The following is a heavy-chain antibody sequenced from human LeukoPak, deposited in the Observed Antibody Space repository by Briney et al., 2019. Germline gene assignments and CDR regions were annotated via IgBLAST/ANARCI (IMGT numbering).Heavy chain of an antibody. CDR3: ARALRRQLVTGWFDP. V-gene: IGHV4-59*01. D-gene: IGHD6-13*01. Sequence: SETLSLTCTVSGGSISSYYWSWLRQPPGKGLEWIGYIYYSGSTNYNPSLKSRVTISVDTSKNQFSLRLSSVTAADTAVYYCARALRRQLVTGWFDPWGQGTLVTVSS. CDR1: GGSISSYY. CDR2: IYYSGST. J-gene: IGHJ5*02.